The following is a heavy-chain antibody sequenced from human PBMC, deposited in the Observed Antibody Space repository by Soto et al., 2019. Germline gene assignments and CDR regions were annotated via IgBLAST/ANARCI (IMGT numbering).Heavy chain of an antibody. D-gene: IGHD2-15*01. CDR3: ARGLRYCSGGYCFIHFDY. J-gene: IGHJ4*02. CDR2: MNPNSGNT. Sequence: GASVKVSCKASGYTFTNYDINWVRQATGQGLEWMGWMNPNSGNTGYAQKFQGRVTMTRNTSVSTAYMELSSLRSEDTAMYYCARGLRYCSGGYCFIHFDYWGLGTLDPVSS. CDR1: GYTFTNYD. V-gene: IGHV1-8*01.